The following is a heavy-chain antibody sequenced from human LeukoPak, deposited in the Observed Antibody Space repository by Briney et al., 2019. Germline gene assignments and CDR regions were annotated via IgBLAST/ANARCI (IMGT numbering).Heavy chain of an antibody. CDR2: ISWNSGSI. J-gene: IGHJ4*02. CDR1: GLTFDDYA. V-gene: IGHV3-9*03. CDR3: AKDSSAVAGNFDY. Sequence: GRSLRLSCAASGLTFDDYAMHWVRQAPGKGLEWVSGISWNSGSIGYADSVKGRFTISRDNAKNSLYLQMNSLRAEDMALYYCAKDSSAVAGNFDYWGQGTLVTVPS. D-gene: IGHD6-19*01.